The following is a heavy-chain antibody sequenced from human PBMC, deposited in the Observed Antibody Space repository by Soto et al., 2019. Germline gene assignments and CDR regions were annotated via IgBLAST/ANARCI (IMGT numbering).Heavy chain of an antibody. CDR2: IYGSDAK. CDR3: ARRYDPFYFDS. Sequence: TLSLTCAVSGGSVSSTQWWTWVRQAPGKGLEWLAIIYGSDAKFYSPSLKSRLTITKDTSTNQVVLTMTNMVPVDTATYYCARRYDPFYFDSWGQGTLVTVSS. D-gene: IGHD1-1*01. CDR1: GGSVSSTQW. V-gene: IGHV2-5*01. J-gene: IGHJ4*02.